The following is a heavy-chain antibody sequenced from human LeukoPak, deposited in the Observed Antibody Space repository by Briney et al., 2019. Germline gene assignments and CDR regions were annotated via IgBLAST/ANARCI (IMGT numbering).Heavy chain of an antibody. CDR3: ARDHLGYGDHNNWFDP. V-gene: IGHV1-69*05. Sequence: EASVKVSCKASGGTFSSYAISWVRQAPGQGLEWMGGIIPIFGTANYAQKFQGRVTITTDESTSTAYMELSSLRSEDTAVYYCARDHLGYGDHNNWFDPWGQGTLVTVSS. CDR1: GGTFSSYA. D-gene: IGHD4-17*01. CDR2: IIPIFGTA. J-gene: IGHJ5*02.